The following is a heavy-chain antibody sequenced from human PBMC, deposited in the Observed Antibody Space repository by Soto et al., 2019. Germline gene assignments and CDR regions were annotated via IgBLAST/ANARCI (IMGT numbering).Heavy chain of an antibody. CDR1: GFTFSGSA. Sequence: GGSLRLSCAASGFTFSGSAMHWVRQAPGKGLEWVSYISSSGSTIYYADSVKGRFTISRDNAKNSLYLQMNSLRAEDTAVYYCARGGDSSGYYVYYWGQGTLVTVSS. D-gene: IGHD3-22*01. V-gene: IGHV3-48*04. CDR3: ARGGDSSGYYVYY. CDR2: ISSSGSTI. J-gene: IGHJ4*02.